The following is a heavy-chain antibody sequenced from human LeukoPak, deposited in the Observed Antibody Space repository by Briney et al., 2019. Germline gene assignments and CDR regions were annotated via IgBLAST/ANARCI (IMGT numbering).Heavy chain of an antibody. Sequence: GGSLRLSCAASGFFFSNYWMGWVRQAQGKGLEWVANINLDGNGRFYVDSVKGRFTISRDNNKKSVYLQMNSLRAEDTAVYYCAKGSGVLPPTTYLVHWGQGTLVTVSS. V-gene: IGHV3-7*01. CDR3: AKGSGVLPPTTYLVH. CDR2: INLDGNGR. CDR1: GFFFSNYW. D-gene: IGHD1-14*01. J-gene: IGHJ4*02.